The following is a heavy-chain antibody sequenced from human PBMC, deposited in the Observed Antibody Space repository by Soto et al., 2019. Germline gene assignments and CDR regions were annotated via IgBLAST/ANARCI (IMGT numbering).Heavy chain of an antibody. D-gene: IGHD6-19*01. J-gene: IGHJ4*02. CDR3: ARDSTGGYGFDD. Sequence: QITLKESGPTLVKPTQTLTLTCTFSGFSLSTRGVGVGWIRQPPGKSLEWLALIYWDDDKRYSPSLKSRLTITKDPSKNRVVLTMTNMDPVDTATYYCARDSTGGYGFDDWGQGTLVTVSS. CDR2: IYWDDDK. CDR1: GFSLSTRGVG. V-gene: IGHV2-5*02.